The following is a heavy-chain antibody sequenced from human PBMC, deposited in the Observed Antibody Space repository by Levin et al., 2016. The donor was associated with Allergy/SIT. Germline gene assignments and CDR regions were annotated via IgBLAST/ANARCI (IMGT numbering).Heavy chain of an antibody. CDR1: GGSFSGYY. CDR2: INHSGST. J-gene: IGHJ4*02. Sequence: SETLSLTCAVYGGSFSGYYWSWIRQPPGKGLEWIGEINHSGSTNYNPSLKSRVTISVDTSKNQFSLKLSSVTAADTAVYYCARASAFYCSGGSCYFDYWGQGTLVTVSS. CDR3: ARASAFYCSGGSCYFDY. V-gene: IGHV4-34*01. D-gene: IGHD2-15*01.